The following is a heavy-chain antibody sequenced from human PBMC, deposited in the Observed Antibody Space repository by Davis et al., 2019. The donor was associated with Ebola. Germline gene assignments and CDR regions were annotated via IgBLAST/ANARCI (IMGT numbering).Heavy chain of an antibody. D-gene: IGHD6-19*01. V-gene: IGHV1-18*01. CDR3: ARIPGLQWLVPGRWFDP. CDR1: GYTFTSYG. Sequence: AASVKVSCKASGYTFTSYGISWVRQAPGQGLEWMGWISAYNGITNYAQKLQGRVTMTTDTSTSTAYMELRSLRSDDTAVYYCARIPGLQWLVPGRWFDPWGQGTLVTVSS. CDR2: ISAYNGIT. J-gene: IGHJ5*02.